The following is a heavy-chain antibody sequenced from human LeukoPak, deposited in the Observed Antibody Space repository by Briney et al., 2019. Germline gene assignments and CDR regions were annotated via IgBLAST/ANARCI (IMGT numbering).Heavy chain of an antibody. CDR1: GFTFSNAW. Sequence: GGSLRLSCAASGFTFSNAWMSWVRQAPGKGLEWVGRIKSKTDGGTTDYAAPVKGRFTISRDNSKNTVYLQMNALRTEDTGVYYCARDRQQLGAWFDPGGQGTLVTVSS. V-gene: IGHV3-15*01. CDR2: IKSKTDGGTT. CDR3: ARDRQQLGAWFDP. J-gene: IGHJ5*02. D-gene: IGHD6-13*01.